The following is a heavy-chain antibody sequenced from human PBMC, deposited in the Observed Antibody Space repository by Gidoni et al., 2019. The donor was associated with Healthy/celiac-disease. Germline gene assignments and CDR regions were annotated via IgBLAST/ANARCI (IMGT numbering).Heavy chain of an antibody. D-gene: IGHD4-17*01. CDR2: ISYDGSNK. CDR1: GFTFSSYG. J-gene: IGHJ4*02. V-gene: IGHV3-30*18. Sequence: QVQLVESGGGVVQPGRSLRLSCAASGFTFSSYGMHWVRQAPGKGLEWVAVISYDGSNKYYADSVKGRFTISRDNSKNTLYLQMNSLRAEDTAVYYCAKLASDYGDYSIDYWGQGTLVTVSS. CDR3: AKLASDYGDYSIDY.